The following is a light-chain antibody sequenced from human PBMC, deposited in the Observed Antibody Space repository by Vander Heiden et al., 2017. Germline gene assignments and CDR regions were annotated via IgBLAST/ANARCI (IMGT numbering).Light chain of an antibody. CDR1: QGISSY. J-gene: IGKJ1*01. CDR2: AAS. CDR3: QQYYSYPRT. Sequence: AIRMTQSPASCHASTGDRVTIPCRASQGISSYLAWYQQKPGKAPKHLIYAASTLQSGVPSRFSGSGSGTDFTLTISCLQSEDFATYYCQQYYSYPRTFGQGTKVEIK. V-gene: IGKV1-8*01.